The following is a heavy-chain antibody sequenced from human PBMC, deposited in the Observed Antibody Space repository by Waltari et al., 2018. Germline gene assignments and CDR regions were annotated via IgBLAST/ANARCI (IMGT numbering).Heavy chain of an antibody. D-gene: IGHD4-17*01. CDR1: GGTFSSYA. J-gene: IGHJ5*02. Sequence: QVQLVQSGAEVKKPGSSVKVSCKASGGTFSSYAISWVRQAPGQGLEWMGGIIPCFGTANYGPKFQGRCTITTDESTSTAYMELSSLRSEDTAVYYCARDPAIYGDYTSGNNWFDPWGQGTLVTVSS. CDR2: IIPCFGTA. V-gene: IGHV1-69*05. CDR3: ARDPAIYGDYTSGNNWFDP.